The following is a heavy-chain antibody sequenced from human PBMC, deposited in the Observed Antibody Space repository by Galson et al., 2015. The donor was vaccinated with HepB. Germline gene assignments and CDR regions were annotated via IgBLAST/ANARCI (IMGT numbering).Heavy chain of an antibody. D-gene: IGHD1-26*01. V-gene: IGHV4-61*08. CDR3: AGFLAGSTSLDAFDI. Sequence: QLQLQESGSGLVKPSQTLSLTCAVSGGSISSGGYFWSWIRQPPGKGLEWIGYIYYTGSTSYNPSLKSRVIISVDTSKNQFSLKLTSVTAADTALYYCAGFLAGSTSLDAFDIWGQGTMVTVSS. CDR1: GGSISSGGYF. CDR2: IYYTGST. J-gene: IGHJ3*02.